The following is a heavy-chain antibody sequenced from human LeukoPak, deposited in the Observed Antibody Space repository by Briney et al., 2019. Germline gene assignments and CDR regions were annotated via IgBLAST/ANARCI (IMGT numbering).Heavy chain of an antibody. J-gene: IGHJ4*02. Sequence: PGRSLRLSCAASGFTFSSYGMHWVRQAPGKGLEWVAVIWYDGSNKYYAGSVKGRFTISRDNSKNTLFLQMNSLRPEDTAVYYCARDPVSSALQINSDFWGQGALVTVSS. CDR3: ARDPVSSALQINSDF. CDR2: IWYDGSNK. V-gene: IGHV3-30*19. CDR1: GFTFSSYG. D-gene: IGHD2-2*01.